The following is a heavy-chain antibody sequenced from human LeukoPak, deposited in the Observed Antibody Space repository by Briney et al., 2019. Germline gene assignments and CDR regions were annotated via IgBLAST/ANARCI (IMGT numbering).Heavy chain of an antibody. CDR3: ARLLPLNRYSYGFDYFDY. Sequence: GESLKISCKGSGYSFTSYWIGWVRQMPGKGLEWMGIIYPGDSDTRYSPSFQGQVTISADKSISTAYLQWSSLKASDTAMYYCARLLPLNRYSYGFDYFDYWGQGTLVTVSS. CDR2: IYPGDSDT. D-gene: IGHD5-18*01. CDR1: GYSFTSYW. V-gene: IGHV5-51*01. J-gene: IGHJ4*02.